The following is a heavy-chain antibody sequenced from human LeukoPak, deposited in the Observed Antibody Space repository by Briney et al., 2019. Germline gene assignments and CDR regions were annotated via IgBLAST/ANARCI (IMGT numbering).Heavy chain of an antibody. D-gene: IGHD6-13*01. CDR1: GGSISSGSYY. CDR3: ARGAAPGGQQLVQVRYYYYYMDV. J-gene: IGHJ6*03. Sequence: SETLSLTCTVSGGSISSGSYYWSWIRQPAGKGLEWIGRIYTSGSTNYNPSLKSRVTISVDTSKNQFSLKLSSVTAADTAVYYCARGAAPGGQQLVQVRYYYYYMDVWGKGTTVTVSS. CDR2: IYTSGST. V-gene: IGHV4-61*02.